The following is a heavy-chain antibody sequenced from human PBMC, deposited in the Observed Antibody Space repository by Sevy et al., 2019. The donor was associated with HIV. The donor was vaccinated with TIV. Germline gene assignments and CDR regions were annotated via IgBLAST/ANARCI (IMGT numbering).Heavy chain of an antibody. CDR1: EFMFSTYA. Sequence: GGSLRLSCAASEFMFSTYAMHWVRQAPGKGLEWVAVISYDGSRHYYGESVKGRFTISRDNSKNTLFLQMNSPRLEDTAFYYCARDAGYSTDWYPSDYWGQGTLVTVSS. J-gene: IGHJ4*02. CDR3: ARDAGYSTDWYPSDY. D-gene: IGHD6-19*01. CDR2: ISYDGSRH. V-gene: IGHV3-30-3*01.